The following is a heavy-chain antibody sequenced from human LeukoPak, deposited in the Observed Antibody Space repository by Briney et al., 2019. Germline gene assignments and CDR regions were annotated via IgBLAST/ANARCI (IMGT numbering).Heavy chain of an antibody. CDR2: ISSSSSYI. CDR3: ERAMLLWFGELSTFDY. D-gene: IGHD3-10*01. CDR1: GFTFSSYS. V-gene: IGHV3-21*01. J-gene: IGHJ4*02. Sequence: GGSLTLSCAACGFTFSSYSMNWVRQTPGKGLEWVSSISSSSSYIYYADSVKGRFTISRDNAKNSLYLQMNSLRAEDTAVYDCERAMLLWFGELSTFDYWGQGTMVTVSS.